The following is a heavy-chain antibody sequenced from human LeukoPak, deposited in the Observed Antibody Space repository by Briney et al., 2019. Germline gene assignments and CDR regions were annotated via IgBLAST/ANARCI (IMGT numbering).Heavy chain of an antibody. D-gene: IGHD3-10*01. Sequence: PSETLSLTCAVYGGSFSGYYWSWIRQPPGKGLEWIGEINHSGSTDYNPSLKSRVTISVDTSKNQFSLKLSSVTAADTAVYYCAGGRQNLPYGSGSFYYYYYMDVWGKGTTVTVSS. CDR2: INHSGST. V-gene: IGHV4-34*01. CDR1: GGSFSGYY. CDR3: AGGRQNLPYGSGSFYYYYYMDV. J-gene: IGHJ6*03.